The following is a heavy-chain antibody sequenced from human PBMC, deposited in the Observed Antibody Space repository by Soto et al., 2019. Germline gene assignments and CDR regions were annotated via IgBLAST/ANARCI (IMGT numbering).Heavy chain of an antibody. J-gene: IGHJ6*02. V-gene: IGHV3-23*01. CDR1: GFPFSMFA. CDR2: IRGSGGGT. D-gene: IGHD3-10*01. Sequence: EVQVLESGGGSVQPGGSLRLSCAASGFPFSMFAMNWVRQAPGKGLEWVSGIRGSGGGTYYADSVKGRFTISRDDSRNMLCLEMNTLRGEDTAVYYCAKASGRVHYGMHVWGQGTTVTVSS. CDR3: AKASGRVHYGMHV.